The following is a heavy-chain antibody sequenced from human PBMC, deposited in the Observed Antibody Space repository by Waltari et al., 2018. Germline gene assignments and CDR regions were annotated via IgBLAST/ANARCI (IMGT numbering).Heavy chain of an antibody. Sequence: EVQLVESGGGLIPPGGSLRVCCAASGFTVRSTYMSWVRQAPGKGLEWVSGIYSGGSTHFADSVKGRFTISRDNSKNTLYLQMNSLRAEDTAVYYCARGGRDDYSLVYWGQGTLVTVSS. V-gene: IGHV3-53*01. CDR2: IYSGGST. D-gene: IGHD4-4*01. CDR1: GFTVRSTY. CDR3: ARGGRDDYSLVY. J-gene: IGHJ4*02.